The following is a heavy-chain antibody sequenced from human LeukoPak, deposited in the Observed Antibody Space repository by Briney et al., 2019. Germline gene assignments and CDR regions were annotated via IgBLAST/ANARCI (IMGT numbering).Heavy chain of an antibody. J-gene: IGHJ6*02. CDR3: ARTSTTYSYYYYGMDV. CDR1: GYTFTSYY. V-gene: IGHV1-46*01. D-gene: IGHD1-26*01. CDR2: IDPSGGST. Sequence: ASVKVSCKASGYTFTSYYMHWVRQAPGQGLEWMGIIDPSGGSTSYAQRFQGRVTMTRDMSTSTVYMELSSLRSEDTAVYYCARTSTTYSYYYYGMDVWGQGTTVTVSS.